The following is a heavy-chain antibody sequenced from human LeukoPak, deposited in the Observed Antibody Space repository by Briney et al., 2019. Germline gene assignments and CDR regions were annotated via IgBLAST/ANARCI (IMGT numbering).Heavy chain of an antibody. CDR2: TCYRSKWYT. Sequence: SQTLSLTCALSGDSVSSNSVAWNWIRQSPSRGLEWLGRTCYRSKWYTDYAESVKSRITINPDTSKNQFSLQLNSVTPEDTAVYYCARIKQQLADYWGQGTLVTVSS. CDR3: ARIKQQLADY. D-gene: IGHD6-13*01. CDR1: GDSVSSNSVA. J-gene: IGHJ4*02. V-gene: IGHV6-1*01.